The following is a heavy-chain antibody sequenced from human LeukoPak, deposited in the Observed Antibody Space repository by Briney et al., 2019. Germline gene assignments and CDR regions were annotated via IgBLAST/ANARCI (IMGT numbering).Heavy chain of an antibody. D-gene: IGHD6-19*01. Sequence: SETLSLTCAVSGGSISSGGYSWRWIRQPPGKGLEWIGYIYHSGSTYYNPSLKSRVTISVDRSKNQFSLKLSSVTAADTAVYYCARGWLGSYFDYWGQGTLVTVSS. J-gene: IGHJ4*02. V-gene: IGHV4-30-2*01. CDR1: GGSISSGGYS. CDR3: ARGWLGSYFDY. CDR2: IYHSGST.